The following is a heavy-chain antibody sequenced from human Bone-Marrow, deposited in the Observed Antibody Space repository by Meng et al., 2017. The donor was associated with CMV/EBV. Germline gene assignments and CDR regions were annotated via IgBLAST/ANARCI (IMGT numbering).Heavy chain of an antibody. CDR2: IIPVLDIK. CDR1: GDTFNTYT. Sequence: SSVKVSCKASGDTFNTYTINWVRQAPGQGLEWMGGIIPVLDIKSYAQKFQDRVTITADRSTNTAHMEVYSLRSEDTAVYYCARMYYDFWSGYYETIYYFDYWGQGTLVTVSS. CDR3: ARMYYDFWSGYYETIYYFDY. V-gene: IGHV1-69*10. J-gene: IGHJ4*02. D-gene: IGHD3-3*01.